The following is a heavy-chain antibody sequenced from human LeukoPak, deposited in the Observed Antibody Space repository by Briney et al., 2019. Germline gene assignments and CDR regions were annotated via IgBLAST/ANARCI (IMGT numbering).Heavy chain of an antibody. D-gene: IGHD3-10*01. Sequence: TGGSLRLSCAASGFNFSIHWMTWVRQAPGKGLEWVSSIAASGSTYYLDSVKGRFTISRDNAKTSLHLQMSSLRAEDTAVYYCARSLGGWYYGAGYSPGEWGQGTLVTVSS. CDR2: IAASGST. V-gene: IGHV3-69-1*01. CDR1: GFNFSIHW. CDR3: ARSLGGWYYGAGYSPGE. J-gene: IGHJ4*02.